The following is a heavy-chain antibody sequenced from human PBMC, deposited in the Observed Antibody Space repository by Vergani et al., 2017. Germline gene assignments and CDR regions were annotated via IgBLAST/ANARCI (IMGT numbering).Heavy chain of an antibody. J-gene: IGHJ4*02. V-gene: IGHV3-9*01. CDR3: AKASTAFTYTF. Sequence: VQLVESGGGLVKPGGSLRLSCAASGFTFDDYAMHWVRQAPGKGLEWVSGISWNSGSIGYADSVKGRFTISRDNAKNSLYLQMNSLRAEDTAVYYCAKASTAFTYTFWGQGTLVTVSS. D-gene: IGHD5-18*01. CDR1: GFTFDDYA. CDR2: ISWNSGSI.